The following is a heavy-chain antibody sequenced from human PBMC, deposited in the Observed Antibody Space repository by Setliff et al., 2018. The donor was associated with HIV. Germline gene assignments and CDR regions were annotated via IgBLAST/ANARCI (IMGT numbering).Heavy chain of an antibody. Sequence: LSLTCAVSGGSISSSNWWSWVRQPPGKGLEWIGEIYHSGSTNYNPSLKSRVTISVDKSKNQFSLKLSSVTAADTAVYYCARIRAVAPYYYYYGMDVWGQGTTVTVSS. V-gene: IGHV4-4*02. CDR2: IYHSGST. J-gene: IGHJ6*02. CDR1: GGSISSSNW. CDR3: ARIRAVAPYYYYYGMDV. D-gene: IGHD6-19*01.